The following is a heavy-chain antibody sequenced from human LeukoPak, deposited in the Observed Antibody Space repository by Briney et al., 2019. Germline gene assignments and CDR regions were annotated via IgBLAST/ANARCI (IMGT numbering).Heavy chain of an antibody. CDR2: INPSGRI. V-gene: IGHV4-34*01. J-gene: IGHJ6*03. Sequence: SETLSLTCAVYGGSFSGYYWTWIRQAPGKGLEWIGEINPSGRISYNPSLKSRLTISVDASKNQFSPNLRSLSAADTAVYYCARGRQEVSMIVVVMTAVSYYLDVWGKGTTVTVS. CDR3: ARGRQEVSMIVVVMTAVSYYLDV. D-gene: IGHD3-22*01. CDR1: GGSFSGYY.